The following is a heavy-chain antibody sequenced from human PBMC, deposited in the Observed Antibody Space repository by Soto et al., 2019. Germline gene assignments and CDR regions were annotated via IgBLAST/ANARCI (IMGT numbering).Heavy chain of an antibody. CDR1: GGTFSSYA. J-gene: IGHJ5*02. V-gene: IGHV1-69*13. D-gene: IGHD1-20*01. Sequence: ASVKVSCKASGGTFSSYAISWVRQAPGQGLEWMGGIIPIFGTANYAQKFQGRVTITADESTSTAYMELSSLRSEDTAVYYCARDMTGTLRNWFDPWGQGTLVTVSS. CDR3: ARDMTGTLRNWFDP. CDR2: IIPIFGTA.